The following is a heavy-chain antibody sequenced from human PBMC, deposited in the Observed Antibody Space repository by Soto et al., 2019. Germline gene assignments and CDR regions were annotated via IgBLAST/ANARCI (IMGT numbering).Heavy chain of an antibody. CDR2: ISYDGSNK. CDR3: AKSRVPAATYYYYGMDV. D-gene: IGHD2-2*01. Sequence: QVQLVESGGGGVQPGRSLRLSCAASGFTFSSYGMHWVRQAPGKGLEWVAVISYDGSNKYYADSVKGRFTISRDNSKDTLYLQMNSLRAEDTAVYYCAKSRVPAATYYYYGMDVWGQGTTVTVSS. V-gene: IGHV3-30*18. CDR1: GFTFSSYG. J-gene: IGHJ6*02.